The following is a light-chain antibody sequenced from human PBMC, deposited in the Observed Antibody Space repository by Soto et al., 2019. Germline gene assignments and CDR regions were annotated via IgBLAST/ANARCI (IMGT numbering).Light chain of an antibody. J-gene: IGKJ2*01. CDR3: KQRSNWPPYT. CDR2: DAS. CDR1: QSVSSY. Sequence: EIVLTQSPATLSLSPGERATLSCRASQSVSSYLAWYQQKPGQAPRLLIYDASNRATGIPTRISGSGSGTDFTLTLSSLEPEDFAVYYCKQRSNWPPYTFGQGTKLEIK. V-gene: IGKV3-11*01.